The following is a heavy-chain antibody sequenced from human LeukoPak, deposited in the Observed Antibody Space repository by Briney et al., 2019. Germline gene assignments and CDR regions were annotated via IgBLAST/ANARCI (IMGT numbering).Heavy chain of an antibody. D-gene: IGHD4-17*01. Sequence: SETLSLTCTVSGGFISSGEYYWSWIRQPPGKGLEWIGYIYYTGSTYYNPSLKSRVTISVDTSKNQFSLKLSSVTAADRAVYYCARVARDFGVYYYFDYWGQGTLVTVSS. J-gene: IGHJ4*02. CDR1: GGFISSGEYY. V-gene: IGHV4-30-4*01. CDR2: IYYTGST. CDR3: ARVARDFGVYYYFDY.